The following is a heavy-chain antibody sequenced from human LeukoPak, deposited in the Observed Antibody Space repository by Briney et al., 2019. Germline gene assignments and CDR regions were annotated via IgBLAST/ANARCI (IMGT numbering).Heavy chain of an antibody. D-gene: IGHD4-23*01. CDR1: GGSISSSSYY. CDR2: IYYSGST. CDR3: ARRVTVVTPFSDAFDI. J-gene: IGHJ3*02. V-gene: IGHV4-39*01. Sequence: SETLSLTCTVSGGSISSSSYYWGWIRQPPGKGLEWIGSIYYSGSTYYNPSLKSRVTISIDTSKNQFSLKLRSVTAADTAVYHCARRVTVVTPFSDAFDIWGQGTMVTVS.